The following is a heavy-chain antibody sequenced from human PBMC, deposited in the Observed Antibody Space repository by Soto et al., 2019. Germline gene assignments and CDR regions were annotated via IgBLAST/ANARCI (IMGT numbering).Heavy chain of an antibody. J-gene: IGHJ4*02. Sequence: EVQLLESGGDLVQPGGSLRLSCAASGFTFSNYAISWVRQAPGKGLEWVSSITGSGGQTFYADSVKGRFTISRDNSKNTLFLQMNSLRAEDTAVYYCVKEVPRPHPVDYWGQGTLVTVSS. CDR3: VKEVPRPHPVDY. CDR2: ITGSGGQT. CDR1: GFTFSNYA. D-gene: IGHD6-6*01. V-gene: IGHV3-23*01.